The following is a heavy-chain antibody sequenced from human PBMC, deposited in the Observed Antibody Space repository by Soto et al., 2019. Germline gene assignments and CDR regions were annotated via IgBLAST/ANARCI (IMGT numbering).Heavy chain of an antibody. J-gene: IGHJ4*02. D-gene: IGHD2-2*01. CDR1: GFTFSSYS. Sequence: GGSLRLSCAASGFTFSSYSMNWVRQAPGKGLEWVSSISSSSSYIYYADSVKGRFTISRDNAKNSLYLQMNSLRAEDTAVYYCARDLYCSSTSCYAGVVDYWGQGTLVTVSS. CDR2: ISSSSSYI. V-gene: IGHV3-21*01. CDR3: ARDLYCSSTSCYAGVVDY.